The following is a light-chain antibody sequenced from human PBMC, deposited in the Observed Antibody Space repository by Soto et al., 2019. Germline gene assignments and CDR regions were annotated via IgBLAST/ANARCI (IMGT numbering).Light chain of an antibody. CDR1: ESVSNN. Sequence: IVMTQWAATLSLSPGERSTLSCRASESVSNNLAWYQQKAGQAPRLLIYGASTRATGIPARFSGSGSGTEFTLTISRLQSEDFAVYYCQQYSIWRTFGQGTKVDIK. J-gene: IGKJ1*01. CDR2: GAS. V-gene: IGKV3-15*01. CDR3: QQYSIWRT.